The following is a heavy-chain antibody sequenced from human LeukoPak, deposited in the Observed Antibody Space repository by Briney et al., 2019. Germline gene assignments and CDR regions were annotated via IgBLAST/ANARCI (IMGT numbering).Heavy chain of an antibody. CDR1: GYSISSGYY. V-gene: IGHV4-38-2*02. CDR2: FYHSGST. Sequence: PSETLSLTCTVSGYSISSGYYWGWIRQPPGKRLEWIGTFYHSGSTYYNPSLKSRVTISVDTSKNQFSLKLSSVTAADTAVYYCARAPYSSLPSDYWGQGTLVTVSS. D-gene: IGHD6-6*01. CDR3: ARAPYSSLPSDY. J-gene: IGHJ4*02.